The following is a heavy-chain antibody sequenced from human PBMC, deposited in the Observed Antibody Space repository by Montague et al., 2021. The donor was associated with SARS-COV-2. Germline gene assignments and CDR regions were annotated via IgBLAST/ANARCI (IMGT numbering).Heavy chain of an antibody. CDR2: IHHGGST. Sequence: SETLSLTCAVHGGSFSTYSWNWIRQPPGKGLEWIGEIHHGGSTNYNPYLKSRVTISADTSKNKFSLKLTSVAAADTAVYYCARLGDGVVPSPTLGVGPYYSYYYMDVWGKGTTVTVSS. CDR3: ARLGDGVVPSPTLGVGPYYSYYYMDV. CDR1: GGSFSTYS. V-gene: IGHV4-34*01. D-gene: IGHD3-10*01. J-gene: IGHJ6*03.